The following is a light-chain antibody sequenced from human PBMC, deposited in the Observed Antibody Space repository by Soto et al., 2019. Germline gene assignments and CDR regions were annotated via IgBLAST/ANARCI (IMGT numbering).Light chain of an antibody. CDR3: QQYHSLPLS. CDR1: QDISNS. V-gene: IGKV1-33*01. J-gene: IGKJ4*01. CDR2: DVF. Sequence: DIQMTQSPSSLSASIGDRVTITCQASQDISNSLNWYQQKSGKAPKLLMYDVFNFEPGVPSRFSGRRSGTDFTFTISDLQPEDFATYFCQQYHSLPLSFGGGTKLE.